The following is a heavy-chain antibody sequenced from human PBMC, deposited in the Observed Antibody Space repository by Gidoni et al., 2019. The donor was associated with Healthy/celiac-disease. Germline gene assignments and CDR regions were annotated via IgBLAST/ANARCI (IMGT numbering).Heavy chain of an antibody. Sequence: EVQLVESAGGLVKPGGSLRPTCAPSGFTFSSYSMNWVRQDPGQGLELVSSMSSSSSYIYYADSVKGRFTISRDNAKNSLYLQMNSLRAEDTAMYYCARVGTVVVAAPVAFDIWGQGTMVTVSS. CDR1: GFTFSSYS. J-gene: IGHJ3*02. V-gene: IGHV3-21*01. CDR2: MSSSSSYI. CDR3: ARVGTVVVAAPVAFDI. D-gene: IGHD2-15*01.